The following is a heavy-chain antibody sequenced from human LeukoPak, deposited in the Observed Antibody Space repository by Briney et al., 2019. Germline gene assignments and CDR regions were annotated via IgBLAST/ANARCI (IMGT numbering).Heavy chain of an antibody. CDR3: ARHHDGGPKLRLDF. J-gene: IGHJ4*02. D-gene: IGHD2-15*01. CDR2: FHYSGST. CDR1: GASVSNYY. V-gene: IGHV4-59*08. Sequence: SETLSLTCRVSGASVSNYYWSWIRQSPGQGLGWIGVFHYSGSTNYNPSLNSRVTTSIDTSMNQLSLTLVSVTAADTAVYFCARHHDGGPKLRLDFWGLGVLVTVSS.